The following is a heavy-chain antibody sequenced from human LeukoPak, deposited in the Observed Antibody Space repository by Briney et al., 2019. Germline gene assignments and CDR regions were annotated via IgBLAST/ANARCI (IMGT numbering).Heavy chain of an antibody. D-gene: IGHD6-19*01. Sequence: PGKSLGLSCAASGFTIDDYAMHWVRQAPGKGLEWVSGISWNSGSIGYADSVKGRFTISRDNAKNSLYLQMNSLRAEDTALYYCAKPLSSGWSGDAFDIWGQGTMVTVSS. CDR3: AKPLSSGWSGDAFDI. V-gene: IGHV3-9*01. CDR1: GFTIDDYA. J-gene: IGHJ3*02. CDR2: ISWNSGSI.